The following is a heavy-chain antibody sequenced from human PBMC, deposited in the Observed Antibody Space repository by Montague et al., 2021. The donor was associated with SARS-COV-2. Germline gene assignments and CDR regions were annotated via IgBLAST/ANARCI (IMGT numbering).Heavy chain of an antibody. CDR3: SRHNERGYQGYELDY. D-gene: IGHD5-18*01. CDR1: GDSITSSNW. J-gene: IGHJ4*02. CDR2: ISRSGPT. Sequence: SETLSLTCVVSGDSITSSNWWSWVRQPPGKGLEWIGEISRSGPTSYSPPLRSRVTMSIDTVKNYFSLTVTSVTAADTAVYYCSRHNERGYQGYELDYWGKGTLVTVYS. V-gene: IGHV4/OR15-8*02.